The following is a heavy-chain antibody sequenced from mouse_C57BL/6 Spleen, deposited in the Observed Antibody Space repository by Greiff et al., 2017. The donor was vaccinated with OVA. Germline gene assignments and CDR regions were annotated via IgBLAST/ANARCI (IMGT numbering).Heavy chain of an antibody. J-gene: IGHJ3*01. CDR1: GYAFSSSW. V-gene: IGHV1-82*01. CDR3: ARESLWFAY. CDR2: IYPGDGDT. Sequence: VQLQQSGPELVKPGASVKISCKASGYAFSSSWMNWVKQRPGKGLEWIGRIYPGDGDTNYNGKFKGKATLTADKSSSTAYMQLSSLTSEDSAVYFCARESLWFAYWGQGTLVTVSA.